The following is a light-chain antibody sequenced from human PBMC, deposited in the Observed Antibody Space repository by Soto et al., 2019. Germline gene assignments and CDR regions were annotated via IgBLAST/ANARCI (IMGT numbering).Light chain of an antibody. Sequence: EIVLTQTPATLSLSPGERATLSCRASQSVSSSLAWYQQKPGQAPRLLIYDASNRATGTPARFSGSGSGTDFTLTISRLEPEDFAVYFCQQRFNWLTFGGGTKVEIK. CDR3: QQRFNWLT. CDR2: DAS. V-gene: IGKV3-11*01. J-gene: IGKJ4*01. CDR1: QSVSSS.